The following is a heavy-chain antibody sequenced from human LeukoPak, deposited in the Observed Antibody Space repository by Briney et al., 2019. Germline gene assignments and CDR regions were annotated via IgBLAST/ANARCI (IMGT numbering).Heavy chain of an antibody. Sequence: GVSLRLSCAASGFNLRSYAIHWVRQAPGKGLEHVSAISGDGGTTSYAQSLKGKCTISRDNSKKMAYLQLGGLKTEDMAVYYCARGDTSLGGAFDIWGQGTMVTVSP. D-gene: IGHD3-16*01. CDR2: ISGDGGTT. V-gene: IGHV3-64*01. J-gene: IGHJ3*02. CDR3: ARGDTSLGGAFDI. CDR1: GFNLRSYA.